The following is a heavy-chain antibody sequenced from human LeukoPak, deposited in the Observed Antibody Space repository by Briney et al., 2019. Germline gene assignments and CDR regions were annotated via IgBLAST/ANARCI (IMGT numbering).Heavy chain of an antibody. J-gene: IGHJ4*02. CDR1: GFTFSSYA. CDR2: ISSNGGST. CDR3: ARELTGDL. Sequence: GGSLRLSCAASGFTFSSYAMHWVRQAPGKGLEYVSAISSNGGSTYYANSVKGRFTISRDNSKNTLYLQMGSLRAEDMAVYYCARELTGDLWGQGTLVTVSS. D-gene: IGHD7-27*01. V-gene: IGHV3-64*01.